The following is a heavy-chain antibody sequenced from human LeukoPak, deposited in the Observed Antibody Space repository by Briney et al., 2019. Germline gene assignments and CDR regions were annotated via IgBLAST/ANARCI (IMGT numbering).Heavy chain of an antibody. D-gene: IGHD6-13*01. V-gene: IGHV5-51*01. CDR3: ARPSGYSSSWYVDY. Sequence: GESLKISCQGSGYSFTTYWIGWVRQMPGKGREWMGIIYPGDSDTRYSPSFQGQVTISADKSISTAYLQWSSLKASDTAMYYCARPSGYSSSWYVDYWGQGTLVTVSS. J-gene: IGHJ4*02. CDR2: IYPGDSDT. CDR1: GYSFTTYW.